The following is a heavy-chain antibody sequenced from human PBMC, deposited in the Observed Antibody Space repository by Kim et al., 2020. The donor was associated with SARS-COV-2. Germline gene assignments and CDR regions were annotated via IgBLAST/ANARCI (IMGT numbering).Heavy chain of an antibody. D-gene: IGHD6-19*01. CDR2: INAGNGNT. V-gene: IGHV1-3*01. CDR3: AREHIAVAGTDPAVYYYYGMDV. CDR1: GYTFTSYA. Sequence: ASVKVSCKASGYTFTSYAMHWVRQAPGQGLEWMGWINAGNGNTKYSQKFQGRVTITRDTSASTAYMELSSLRSEDTAVYYCAREHIAVAGTDPAVYYYYGMDVWGQGTTVTVSS. J-gene: IGHJ6*02.